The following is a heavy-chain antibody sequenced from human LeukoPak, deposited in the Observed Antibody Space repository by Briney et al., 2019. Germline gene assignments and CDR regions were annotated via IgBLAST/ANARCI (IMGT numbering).Heavy chain of an antibody. V-gene: IGHV3-48*01. CDR1: GFTFSTYG. Sequence: GGSLRPSCAASGFTFSTYGMNWVRQAPGKGLEWVSYISSSSNTIYYADSVKGRFTVSRDNAKNSLYLQMNSLRAEDTAIYYCARDTGARGWFDPWGQGTLVTVSS. CDR2: ISSSSNTI. D-gene: IGHD2-8*02. CDR3: ARDTGARGWFDP. J-gene: IGHJ5*02.